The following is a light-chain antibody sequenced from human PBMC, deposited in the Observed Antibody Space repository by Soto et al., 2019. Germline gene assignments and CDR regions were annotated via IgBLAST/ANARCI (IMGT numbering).Light chain of an antibody. V-gene: IGLV4-69*01. Sequence: QPVLTQSPSASASLGASVKLTCTLSSGHSSYAIAWHQQQPEKGPRYLMKLNSDGSHSKGDGIPDRFSGSSSGAERYLTISSLQSEDEADYYCQTWGTGLYVVFGGGTQLTVL. CDR2: LNSDGSH. J-gene: IGLJ2*01. CDR3: QTWGTGLYVV. CDR1: SGHSSYA.